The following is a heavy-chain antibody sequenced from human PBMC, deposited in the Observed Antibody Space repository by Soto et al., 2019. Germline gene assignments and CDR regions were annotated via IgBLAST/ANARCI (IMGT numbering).Heavy chain of an antibody. Sequence: PSETRSLTCTVSGTSVSYYYWSWIRQPPGKGLEWIGHVYDSGSTNYSPSLKSRVSMSLDKSENQFSLKVTSLTAADTAVYYCASRDPGTSVDYWGQGTLVTVSS. V-gene: IGHV4-4*08. CDR2: VYDSGST. D-gene: IGHD1-7*01. J-gene: IGHJ4*02. CDR1: GTSVSYYY. CDR3: ASRDPGTSVDY.